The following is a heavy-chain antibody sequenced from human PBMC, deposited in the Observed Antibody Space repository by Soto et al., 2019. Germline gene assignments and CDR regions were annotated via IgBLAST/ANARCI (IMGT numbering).Heavy chain of an antibody. D-gene: IGHD3-22*01. V-gene: IGHV1-69*01. J-gene: IGHJ4*02. CDR2: IIPMFGTA. CDR1: GGTFTTFA. Sequence: QVQLVQSGAEVKKPGSSVKVFCTASGGTFTTFAISWVRQAPGQGLEWMGGIIPMFGTAHYAQNLQGRVTITADESTRTVYMELSSLRSEDTAVYYCARFSPPRGYFAYWGQGTLVTVSS. CDR3: ARFSPPRGYFAY.